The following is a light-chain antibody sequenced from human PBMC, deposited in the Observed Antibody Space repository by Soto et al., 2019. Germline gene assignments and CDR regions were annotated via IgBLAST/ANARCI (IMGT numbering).Light chain of an antibody. V-gene: IGLV3-21*02. CDR2: ADR. J-gene: IGLJ3*02. Sequence: SYELTQPPSVSVAPGQTARITCGGDNIGSKSLHWYQQKPGQAPVLVVYADRDRPSGIPERFSGSNSGNTATLTISRVEAGDEAGYYCHLWDSSSDHWVFGGGTKVTVL. CDR1: NIGSKS. CDR3: HLWDSSSDHWV.